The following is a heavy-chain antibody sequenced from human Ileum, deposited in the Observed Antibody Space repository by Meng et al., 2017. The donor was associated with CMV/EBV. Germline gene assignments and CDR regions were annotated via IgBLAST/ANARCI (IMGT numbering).Heavy chain of an antibody. J-gene: IGHJ4*02. CDR3: ARTGRFGSYYFDY. D-gene: IGHD3-10*01. CDR1: GGSISSYY. Sequence: QVPLTGADPGLVKPSETLSFTCSVSGGSISSYYWSWIRQAPGKGLEWIGYVYSTGSTNYSPSLRSRVTISVDTSRNQFSLRLSSVTAADTAVYYCARTGRFGSYYFDYWGQGTLVTVSS. CDR2: VYSTGST. V-gene: IGHV4-59*01.